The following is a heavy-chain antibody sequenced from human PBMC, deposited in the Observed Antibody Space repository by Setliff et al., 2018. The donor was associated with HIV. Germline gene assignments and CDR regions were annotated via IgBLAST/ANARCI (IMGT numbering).Heavy chain of an antibody. Sequence: SETLSLTCGVYGESLSGYSWNWIRQPPGKGLEWIGEINRGGSTNYNPSLKSRVAVSVDTSKNQFSLSLSSVTAADTATYFCVRGARSGDRRFDYWGQGTLVTV. CDR2: INRGGST. J-gene: IGHJ4*02. V-gene: IGHV4-34*09. D-gene: IGHD3-22*01. CDR1: GESLSGYS. CDR3: VRGARSGDRRFDY.